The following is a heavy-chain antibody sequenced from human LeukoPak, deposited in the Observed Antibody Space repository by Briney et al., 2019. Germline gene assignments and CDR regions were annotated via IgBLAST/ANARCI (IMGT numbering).Heavy chain of an antibody. CDR1: GFTFSSYW. CDR3: AREAYYDHNWFDP. V-gene: IGHV3-7*01. CDR2: IKQDGSEK. D-gene: IGHD3-3*01. Sequence: PGGSLRLSCAASGFTFSSYWMSWVRQAPGKGLEWVAHIKQDGSEKYYVDSVKGRFTISRDNAKNSLYLQMNSLRAEDTAVYYCAREAYYDHNWFDPWGQGTLVTVSS. J-gene: IGHJ5*02.